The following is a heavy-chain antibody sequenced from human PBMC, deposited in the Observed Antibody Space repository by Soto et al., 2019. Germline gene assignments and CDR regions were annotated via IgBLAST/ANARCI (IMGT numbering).Heavy chain of an antibody. CDR2: ISYDGSNK. CDR1: GFTFSSYG. D-gene: IGHD3-22*01. V-gene: IGHV3-30*18. J-gene: IGHJ3*02. CDR3: AKDGPYDTTLGAFDI. Sequence: QVQLVESGGGVVQPGRSLRLSCAASGFTFSSYGMHWVRQAPGKGLEWVAVISYDGSNKYYADSVKGRFTISRDNSKNTLYLQMNNLRAEDTAVYYCAKDGPYDTTLGAFDIWGQGTMVTVSS.